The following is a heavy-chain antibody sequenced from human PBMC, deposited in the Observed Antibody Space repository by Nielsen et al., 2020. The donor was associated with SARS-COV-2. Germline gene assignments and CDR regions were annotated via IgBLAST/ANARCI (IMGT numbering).Heavy chain of an antibody. Sequence: GESLKISCAASGFTFSDYYMSWIRQVPGKGLEWVSYISSSSSYTNYADSVKGRFTISRDNAKNSLYLQMNSLRAEDTAVYYCARDHPYCSSTSCFGGSFDYWGQGTLVTVSS. CDR3: ARDHPYCSSTSCFGGSFDY. CDR1: GFTFSDYY. CDR2: ISSSSSYT. J-gene: IGHJ4*02. D-gene: IGHD2-2*01. V-gene: IGHV3-11*06.